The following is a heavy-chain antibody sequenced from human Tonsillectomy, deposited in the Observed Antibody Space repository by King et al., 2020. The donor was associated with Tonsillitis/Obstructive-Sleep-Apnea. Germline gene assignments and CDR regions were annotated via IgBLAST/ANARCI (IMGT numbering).Heavy chain of an antibody. D-gene: IGHD2-15*01. V-gene: IGHV1-8*01. CDR3: ARVFCSGGSCPNWFDP. CDR2: MNPNSGNT. CDR1: GYTFTSYD. Sequence: VQLVQSGAEVKKPGASVKVSCKASGYTFTSYDINWVRQATGQGLEWMGWMNPNSGNTGYAQKFQGRVTMTRNTSISTAYMELSSLRSEDTAVYYCARVFCSGGSCPNWFDPWGQGTLVTVSS. J-gene: IGHJ5*02.